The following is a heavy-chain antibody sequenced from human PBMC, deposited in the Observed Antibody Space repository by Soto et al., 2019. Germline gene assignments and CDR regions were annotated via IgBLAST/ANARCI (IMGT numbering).Heavy chain of an antibody. Sequence: QVHLVQSGAEVKKPGSSVKVSCKASGGSFSTYAINWLRQAPGQGLEWMGGIIPLFGTENYAQNFQDRFTFTADKSTTTAYMEVRSLTSKDTAVYYCATGFCGGPIALYFGYWGQGTLVTVSS. V-gene: IGHV1-69*06. CDR1: GGSFSTYA. J-gene: IGHJ4*01. D-gene: IGHD2-21*01. CDR2: IIPLFGTE. CDR3: ATGFCGGPIALYFGY.